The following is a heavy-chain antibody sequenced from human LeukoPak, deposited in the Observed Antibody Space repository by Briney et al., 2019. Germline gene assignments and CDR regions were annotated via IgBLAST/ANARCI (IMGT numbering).Heavy chain of an antibody. J-gene: IGHJ3*02. CDR3: ARSGVLDSTPGAFDI. V-gene: IGHV1-46*01. Sequence: ASVKVSCKASGYTFTSYYMHWVRQAPGEGLEWMGIINPSGGSTSYAQKFQGRVTMTRDTSTSTVYMELSSLRSEDTAVYYCARSGVLDSTPGAFDIWGQGTMVTVSS. CDR1: GYTFTSYY. D-gene: IGHD3/OR15-3a*01. CDR2: INPSGGST.